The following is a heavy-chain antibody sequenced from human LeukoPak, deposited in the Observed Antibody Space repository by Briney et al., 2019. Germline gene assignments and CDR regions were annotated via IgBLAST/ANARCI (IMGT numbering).Heavy chain of an antibody. CDR1: GGSISSSSYY. CDR2: IYYSGST. Sequence: PSETLSLTCTVSGGSISSSSYYWGWIRQPPGKGLEWIGSIYYSGSTYYNPSLKSRVTISVDTSKNQFSLKLSSVTAADTAVYYCARIYYDSSGYYHFDYWGQGTLVTVSS. J-gene: IGHJ4*02. V-gene: IGHV4-39*01. CDR3: ARIYYDSSGYYHFDY. D-gene: IGHD3-22*01.